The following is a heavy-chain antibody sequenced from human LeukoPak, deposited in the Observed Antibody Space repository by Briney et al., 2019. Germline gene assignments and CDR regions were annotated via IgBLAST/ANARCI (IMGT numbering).Heavy chain of an antibody. V-gene: IGHV3-30*03. CDR2: ISYDGSNK. CDR1: GFTFSSYG. Sequence: GGSLRLSCAASGFTFSSYGMPWVRQAPGKGLEWVAVISYDGSNKYYADSVKGRFTISRDNSKNTLYLQMNSLRAEDTAAYYCASLGYWGQGTLVTVSS. CDR3: ASLGY. J-gene: IGHJ4*02. D-gene: IGHD7-27*01.